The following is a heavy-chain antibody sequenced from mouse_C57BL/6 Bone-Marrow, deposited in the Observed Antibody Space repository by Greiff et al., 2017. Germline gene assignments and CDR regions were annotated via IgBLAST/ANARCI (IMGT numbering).Heavy chain of an antibody. CDR3: ARENWAYYAMDY. CDR1: GYTFTGYW. V-gene: IGHV1-9*01. Sequence: VQLQQSGAELMKPGASVKLSCKATGYTFTGYWIEWVKQRPGHGLEWIGEILPGSGSTNYNDKFKGKATFTADTSSNTAYMQLSSLTTEDSAIYYCARENWAYYAMDYWGQGTSVTVSS. D-gene: IGHD4-1*01. J-gene: IGHJ4*01. CDR2: ILPGSGST.